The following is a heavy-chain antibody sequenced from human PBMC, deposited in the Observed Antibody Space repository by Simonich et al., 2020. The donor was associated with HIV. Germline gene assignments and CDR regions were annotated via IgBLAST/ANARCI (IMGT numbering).Heavy chain of an antibody. CDR1: GGSFSGYY. J-gene: IGHJ4*02. D-gene: IGHD3-3*02. CDR2: INPSGTT. Sequence: QVQLQQWGAGLLKPSETLSLTCAVYGGSFSGYYWSWIRQPPGKGLEWIWEINPSGTTNYNPSLKSRVTISRDTSKNQFSLKLSSVTAADTAIYYCARVIFVTSAGFDYWGQGTLVTVSS. CDR3: ARVIFVTSAGFDY. V-gene: IGHV4-34*01.